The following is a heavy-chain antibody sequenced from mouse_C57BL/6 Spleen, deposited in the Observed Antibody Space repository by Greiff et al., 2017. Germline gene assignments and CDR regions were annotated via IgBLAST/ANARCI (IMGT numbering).Heavy chain of an antibody. V-gene: IGHV2-2*01. CDR3: ARNYGSPLRDAMDY. D-gene: IGHD1-1*01. CDR2: IWTGGGT. CDR1: GFSLTSYG. J-gene: IGHJ4*01. Sequence: QVHVQQSGPGLVQPSQSLSISCTASGFSLTSYGVHWVRQSPGQGLEWLGVIWTGGGTDYNAAFISRLSISKDNTKSQGFFKMNSLQAEDTAIYDCARNYGSPLRDAMDYGGQGTSVTVSS.